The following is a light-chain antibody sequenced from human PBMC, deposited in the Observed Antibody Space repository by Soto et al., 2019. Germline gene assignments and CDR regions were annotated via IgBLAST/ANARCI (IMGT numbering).Light chain of an antibody. CDR3: QKYDRAPWT. Sequence: DMQMTQSPPSLSASVGDTVAITYRASQGISNHLAWYQQKPGKAPKLLIYAASTLQSGVPSRFSGSGSGTDFTLTISSLQPEDVATYYCQKYDRAPWTFGRGTKVEI. V-gene: IGKV1-27*01. J-gene: IGKJ1*01. CDR1: QGISNH. CDR2: AAS.